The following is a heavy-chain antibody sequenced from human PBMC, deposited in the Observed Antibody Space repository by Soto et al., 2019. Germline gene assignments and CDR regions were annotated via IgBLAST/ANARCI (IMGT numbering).Heavy chain of an antibody. Sequence: QVHLQQWGAGLLKPSGTLSLTCAVSGGSFSDAFWSWVRQSPGRGLEWIGEVFHTGNTNYNPSLNSRVTLSVDTAKNQFSLRLTSVTAADSAVYYCARAPRELLAEGPLFLYYCYGLDVWGQGTTVTVSS. J-gene: IGHJ6*02. D-gene: IGHD1-7*01. CDR1: GGSFSDAF. CDR2: VFHTGNT. V-gene: IGHV4-34*12. CDR3: ARAPRELLAEGPLFLYYCYGLDV.